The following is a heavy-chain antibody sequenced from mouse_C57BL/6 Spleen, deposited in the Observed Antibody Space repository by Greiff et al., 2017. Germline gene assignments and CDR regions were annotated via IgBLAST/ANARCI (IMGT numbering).Heavy chain of an antibody. J-gene: IGHJ1*03. D-gene: IGHD1-1*01. CDR1: GYTFTSYW. CDR2: IDPSDSYT. Sequence: QVQLQQSGAELVMPGASVKLSCKASGYTFTSYWMHWVKQRPGQGLEWIGEIDPSDSYTNYNQKFKGKSTLTVDKSSSTAYMQFSSLTSEDSAVYYCARSFTTVVAPVDVEVWGTGTTVTVSS. V-gene: IGHV1-69*01. CDR3: ARSFTTVVAPVDVEV.